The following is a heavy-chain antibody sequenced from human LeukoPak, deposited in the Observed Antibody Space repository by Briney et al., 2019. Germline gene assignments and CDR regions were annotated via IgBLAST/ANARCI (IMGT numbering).Heavy chain of an antibody. D-gene: IGHD4-23*01. CDR3: ARHPGKVTNDWYFDL. CDR1: GYTFTNYY. J-gene: IGHJ2*01. Sequence: ASVKLSCKASGYTFTNYYMNWVRQAPGQGLEWMGWINPNSGGTNYAQKFQGRATMTRDTSITTAYMELSRLSSDDTAVYYCARHPGKVTNDWYFDLWGRGTLVTVSS. CDR2: INPNSGGT. V-gene: IGHV1-2*02.